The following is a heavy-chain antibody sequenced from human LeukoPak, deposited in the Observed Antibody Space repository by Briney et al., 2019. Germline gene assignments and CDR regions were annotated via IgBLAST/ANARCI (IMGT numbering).Heavy chain of an antibody. CDR3: AKDINWNDGFDY. Sequence: GGSLRLSCAASGFTFSSYAMSWVRQAPGKGLEWVSAISGSGGSTYYSDSVKGRFTISRDNSKNTLYLQMNSLRAEDTAVYYCAKDINWNDGFDYWGQGTLVTVSS. CDR2: ISGSGGST. CDR1: GFTFSSYA. V-gene: IGHV3-23*01. D-gene: IGHD1-1*01. J-gene: IGHJ4*02.